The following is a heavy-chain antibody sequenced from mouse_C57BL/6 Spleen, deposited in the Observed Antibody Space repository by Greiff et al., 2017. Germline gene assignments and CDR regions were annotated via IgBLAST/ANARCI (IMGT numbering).Heavy chain of an antibody. D-gene: IGHD2-3*01. CDR2: ISYDGSN. Sequence: EVQLQQSGPGLVKPSQSLSLTCSVTGYSITSGYYWNWIRQFPGNKLEWMGYISYDGSNNYNPSLKNRISITRDTSKNQFFLKLNSVTTEDTATYYCARAPDGYLYYFDYWGQGTTLTVSS. CDR1: GYSITSGYY. CDR3: ARAPDGYLYYFDY. J-gene: IGHJ2*01. V-gene: IGHV3-6*01.